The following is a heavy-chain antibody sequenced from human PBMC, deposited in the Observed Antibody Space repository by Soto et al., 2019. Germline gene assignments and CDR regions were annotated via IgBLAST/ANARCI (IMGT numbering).Heavy chain of an antibody. D-gene: IGHD3-3*01. CDR1: GFTFSSFG. CDR3: ARDASYYSLWSGYYPSRNGMDV. Sequence: QVQVVEPGGGVVQPGRSLRLSCAASGFTFSSFGTHWVRQAPGKGLEWVSLIWYDGSKKSYGDSVKGRFTISRDNSRNTVYLQMNSLRADDTAVYYCARDASYYSLWSGYYPSRNGMDVWGQGTTVTVSS. V-gene: IGHV3-33*01. CDR2: IWYDGSKK. J-gene: IGHJ6*02.